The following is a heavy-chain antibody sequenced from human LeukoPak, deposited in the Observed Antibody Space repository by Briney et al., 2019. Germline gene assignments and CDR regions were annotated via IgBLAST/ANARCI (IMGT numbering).Heavy chain of an antibody. CDR2: IYYSGST. CDR3: ARGLGYYYGSGKEYYFDY. CDR1: GGSISSGSYY. V-gene: IGHV4-39*01. Sequence: SETLSLTCTVSGGSISSGSYYWGWIRQPPGKGLEWIGSIYYSGSTYYNPSLKSRVTISVDTSKNQFSLKLSSVTAADTAVYYCARGLGYYYGSGKEYYFDYWGQGTLVTVSS. J-gene: IGHJ4*02. D-gene: IGHD3-10*01.